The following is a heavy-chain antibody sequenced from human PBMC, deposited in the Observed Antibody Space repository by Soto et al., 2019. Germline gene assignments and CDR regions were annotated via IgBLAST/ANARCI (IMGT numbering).Heavy chain of an antibody. D-gene: IGHD1-1*01. CDR2: IWYDGSNK. Sequence: QVQLVESGGGVVQPGRSLRLSCAASGFTFSSYGMHWVRQAPGKGLEWVAVIWYDGSNKYYADSVKGRFTISRDNSKNTLYQQMSSLRDEDKAVYYCARAGTTGTTTTRMIGGHWGQGTLVTVSS. CDR3: ARAGTTGTTTTRMIGGH. V-gene: IGHV3-33*01. J-gene: IGHJ4*02. CDR1: GFTFSSYG.